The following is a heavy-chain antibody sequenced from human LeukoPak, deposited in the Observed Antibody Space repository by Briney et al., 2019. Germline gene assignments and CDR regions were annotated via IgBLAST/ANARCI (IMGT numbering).Heavy chain of an antibody. D-gene: IGHD6-19*01. CDR3: ARYDVGWYYFDY. V-gene: IGHV4-59*12. CDR1: GGSISSFY. CDR2: IYYTGST. J-gene: IGHJ4*02. Sequence: SETLSLTCTVSGGSISSFYWSWIRQPPGKGLEWIGYIYYTGSTNYNSSLKSRVTISVDKSKNQFSLKLSSVTAADTAVYYCARYDVGWYYFDYWGQGTLVTVSS.